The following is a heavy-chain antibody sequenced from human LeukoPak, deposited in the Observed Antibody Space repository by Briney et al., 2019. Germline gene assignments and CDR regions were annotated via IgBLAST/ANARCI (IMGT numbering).Heavy chain of an antibody. CDR2: RYYSGST. D-gene: IGHD3-16*01. Sequence: SSETLSLTCSVSGGSISSYYWTWIRQPPGKGLEWIGYRYYSGSTTYNPSLKSRVTISVDTSKSQFSLKLTSVTAADTAIYYCARVRGDFETDWGQGTLVTVSS. J-gene: IGHJ1*01. CDR3: ARVRGDFETD. V-gene: IGHV4-59*01. CDR1: GGSISSYY.